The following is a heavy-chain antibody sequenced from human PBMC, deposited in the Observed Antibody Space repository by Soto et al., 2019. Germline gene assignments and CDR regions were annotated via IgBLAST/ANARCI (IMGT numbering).Heavy chain of an antibody. J-gene: IGHJ4*02. V-gene: IGHV3-30*03. CDR1: GFTFSSYG. CDR3: ATDRGIVLVPAAVTYYFDY. Sequence: QVQLVESGGGVVQPGRSLRLSCAASGFTFSSYGMHWVRQAPGKGLEWVAVISYDGINKYYADSVKGRFTISRDNSKNTLYLQMNSLRAEDTAVYHCATDRGIVLVPAAVTYYFDYWGQGTLVTVSS. D-gene: IGHD2-2*01. CDR2: ISYDGINK.